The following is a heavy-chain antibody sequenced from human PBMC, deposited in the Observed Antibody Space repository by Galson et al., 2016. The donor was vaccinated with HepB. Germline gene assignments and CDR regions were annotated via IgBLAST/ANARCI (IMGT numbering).Heavy chain of an antibody. V-gene: IGHV3-7*03. CDR3: ARDRSPLRDGISYFDY. J-gene: IGHJ4*02. D-gene: IGHD5-24*01. CDR1: GFTFSLYW. CDR2: IKQDGSEK. Sequence: SLRLSCAASGFTFSLYWMSWVRQAPGKGLEWVVNIKQDGSEKFYVDSVRGRSTISRDNAKNSLYLQMNSLRAEDTAVYYCARDRSPLRDGISYFDYWGQGTLVTVSS.